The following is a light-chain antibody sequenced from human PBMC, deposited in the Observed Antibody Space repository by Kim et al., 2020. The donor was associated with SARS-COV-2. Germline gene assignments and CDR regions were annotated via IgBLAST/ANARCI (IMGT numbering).Light chain of an antibody. CDR3: QQRSNWPGT. Sequence: SLSPRERATLSCRASQSVSSYLAWYQQKPGQAPRLLIYDASNRATGIPARFSGSGSGTDFTLTISSLEPEDFAVYYCQQRSNWPGTFGQGTKLEI. J-gene: IGKJ2*02. CDR2: DAS. CDR1: QSVSSY. V-gene: IGKV3-11*01.